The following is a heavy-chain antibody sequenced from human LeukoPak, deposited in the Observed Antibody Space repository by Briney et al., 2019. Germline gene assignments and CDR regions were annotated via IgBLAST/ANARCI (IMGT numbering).Heavy chain of an antibody. D-gene: IGHD6-25*01. CDR1: GLTFSDVW. J-gene: IGHJ1*01. CDR3: TKDLPLSGAKFFQH. V-gene: IGHV3-15*01. Sequence: SGGSLRLSCTVSGLTFSDVWLTWVRQAPGKGLEWVGHIKSKIDGGTTQYAAPVKDRFTISRDDSKNTLHLQMNSLKTEDTAVYFCTKDLPLSGAKFFQHWGQGTLVTVSS. CDR2: IKSKIDGGTT.